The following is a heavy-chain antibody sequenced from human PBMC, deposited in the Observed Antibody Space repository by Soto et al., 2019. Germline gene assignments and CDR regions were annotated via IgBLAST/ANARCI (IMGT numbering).Heavy chain of an antibody. V-gene: IGHV3-7*01. CDR2: IKQDGSEK. Sequence: GGSLRLSCAASGIILSSYWMSWVRQAPGKGLEWVANIKQDGSEKYYVDSAKGRFTISRDNAKNSLHLQMNSLRSEDTAVYYCARGFNSALDIWGQGKMVTVSS. CDR1: GIILSSYW. J-gene: IGHJ3*02. CDR3: ARGFNSALDI.